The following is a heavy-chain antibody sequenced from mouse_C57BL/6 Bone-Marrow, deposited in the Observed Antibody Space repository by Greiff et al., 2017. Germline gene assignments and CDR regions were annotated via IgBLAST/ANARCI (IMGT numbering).Heavy chain of an antibody. Sequence: QVQLQQPGAELVRPGTSVKLSCKASGYTFTSYWMHWVKQRPGQGLEWIGVIDPSDSYTNYNQKLKGKATLTVDTSSSTAYMQLSSLTSEDSAVYYCARNYRDYWGQGTTLTVSS. CDR3: ARNYRDY. D-gene: IGHD2-12*01. J-gene: IGHJ2*01. CDR2: IDPSDSYT. CDR1: GYTFTSYW. V-gene: IGHV1-59*01.